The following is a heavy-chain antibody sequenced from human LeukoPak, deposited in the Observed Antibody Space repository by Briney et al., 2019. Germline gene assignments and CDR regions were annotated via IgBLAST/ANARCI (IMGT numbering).Heavy chain of an antibody. J-gene: IGHJ3*02. Sequence: SETLSLTCTVSGDSISSSSYQWTWIRQSPGEGLEWIASIFYSGITYHKPSLKSRVTISMDPSKNQFSLKLSSVTAADTAVHYCARDRYITIFGVVSAGFAFDIWGQGTMVTVSS. CDR1: GDSISSSSYQ. CDR2: IFYSGIT. CDR3: ARDRYITIFGVVSAGFAFDI. D-gene: IGHD3-3*01. V-gene: IGHV4-39*07.